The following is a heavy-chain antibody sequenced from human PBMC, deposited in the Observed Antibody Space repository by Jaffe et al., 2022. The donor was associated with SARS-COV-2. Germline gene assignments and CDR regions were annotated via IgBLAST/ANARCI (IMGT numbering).Heavy chain of an antibody. CDR1: GFTFSNNA. V-gene: IGHV3-23*01. CDR3: VKGRIGNYNVMQHGMDV. Sequence: EVHLLESGGGLQQPGGSLRLSCAASGFTFSNNAMSWVRQAQGKGLEWVSGSNGSGSRTYYADSVKGRFTISRDNSKNTLYLQMDSLRAEDTAVYYCVKGRIGNYNVMQHGMDVWGQGTTVTVSS. CDR2: SNGSGSRT. J-gene: IGHJ6*02. D-gene: IGHD1-7*01.